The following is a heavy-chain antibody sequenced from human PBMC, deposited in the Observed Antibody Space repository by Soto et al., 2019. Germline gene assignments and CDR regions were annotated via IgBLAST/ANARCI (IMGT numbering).Heavy chain of an antibody. CDR2: INPNSGGT. V-gene: IGHV1-2*02. J-gene: IGHJ4*02. CDR1: GYTFTGYY. Sequence: ASVKVSCKASGYTFTGYYMHWVRQAPGQGLEWMGWINPNSGGTNYAQKFQGRVTMTRDTSISTAYMELCRLRSDDTAVYYCASGYCSSTSCYILLLWGQGTLVTVSS. CDR3: ASGYCSSTSCYILLL. D-gene: IGHD2-2*02.